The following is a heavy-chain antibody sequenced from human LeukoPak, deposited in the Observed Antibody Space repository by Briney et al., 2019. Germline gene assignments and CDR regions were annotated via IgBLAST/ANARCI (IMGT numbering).Heavy chain of an antibody. CDR1: GFTFSAYW. Sequence: GGSLTLSCAASGFTFSAYWMHWVRQVPGKGLVWVSRIHREGTTTIYADSVKGRFTISRDNGKNTLYLHMNSLRADDTAVYYCARDSDWLLFDYWVQGTLVTVSS. J-gene: IGHJ4*02. CDR2: IHREGTTT. V-gene: IGHV3-74*01. CDR3: ARDSDWLLFDY. D-gene: IGHD3-9*01.